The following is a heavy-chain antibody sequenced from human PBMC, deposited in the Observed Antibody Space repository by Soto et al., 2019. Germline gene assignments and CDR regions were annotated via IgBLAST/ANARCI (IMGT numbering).Heavy chain of an antibody. CDR2: ISGSGGST. V-gene: IGHV3-23*01. D-gene: IGHD2-15*01. CDR1: GFTFSSYA. J-gene: IGHJ4*02. Sequence: PGGSLRLSCAASGFTFSSYAMSWVRQAPGKGLEWVSAISGSGGSTYYADSVKGRFTISRDNSKNTLYLQMDSLRAEDTAVYYCATQTVDAPLVVLLYWGQGTLVTVSS. CDR3: ATQTVDAPLVVLLY.